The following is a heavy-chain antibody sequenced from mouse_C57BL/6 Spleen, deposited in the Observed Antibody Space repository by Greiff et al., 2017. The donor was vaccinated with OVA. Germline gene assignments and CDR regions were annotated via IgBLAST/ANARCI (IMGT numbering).Heavy chain of an antibody. CDR1: GFTFSSYG. Sequence: EVKVVESGGDLVKPGGSLKLSCAASGFTFSSYGMSWVRQTPDKRLEWVATISSGGSYTYYPDSVKGRFTISRDNAKNTLYLQMSSLKSEDTAMYYCARHVSYYSNCEYFDYWGQGTTLTVSS. V-gene: IGHV5-6*01. CDR2: ISSGGSYT. D-gene: IGHD2-5*01. J-gene: IGHJ2*01. CDR3: ARHVSYYSNCEYFDY.